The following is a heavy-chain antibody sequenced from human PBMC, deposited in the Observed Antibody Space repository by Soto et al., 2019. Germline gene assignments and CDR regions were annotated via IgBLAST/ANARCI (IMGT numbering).Heavy chain of an antibody. Sequence: QVTLKESGPVLVKPTETLTLTCTVSGFSLSNARMGVSWIRQPPGKALEWLAHIFTNDEKSYSTSLKSRRTLSKDTAKILVVLTMTTVDPVDTATDCCARPFRWYNSSWSDYWDFDLWGRGTRVTVSS. J-gene: IGHJ2*01. V-gene: IGHV2-26*01. CDR1: GFSLSNARMG. CDR2: IFTNDEK. CDR3: ARPFRWYNSSWSDYWDFDL. D-gene: IGHD6-13*01.